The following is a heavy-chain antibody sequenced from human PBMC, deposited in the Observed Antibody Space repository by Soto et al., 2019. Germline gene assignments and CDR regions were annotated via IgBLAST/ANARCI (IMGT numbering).Heavy chain of an antibody. CDR3: ASGGSTVTREFDY. V-gene: IGHV1-2*04. J-gene: IGHJ4*02. CDR1: GYTLTGFS. D-gene: IGHD4-17*01. Sequence: QVQLVQSGAEVKKPGASVKVSGKALGYTLTGFSLHWVRQAPGQGLEWMGWINPKRGDTEYEQKFQGWVTMTRDTSISTAYMELSRLKSDDTAIYYCASGGSTVTREFDYWGQGTLVSVSS. CDR2: INPKRGDT.